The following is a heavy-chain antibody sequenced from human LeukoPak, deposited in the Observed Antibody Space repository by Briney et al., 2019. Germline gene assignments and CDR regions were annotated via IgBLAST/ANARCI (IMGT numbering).Heavy chain of an antibody. Sequence: ASVKVSCKASGYTFTTYGIVWLRQAPGEGIQWMGWISPYNDNTKYAQKLQGRVTMTADTSTSTAYMDLRSLRSDDTAVYYCARAIRYNYDFWSGYKVRYYYYMDVWGKGTTVTVSS. V-gene: IGHV1-18*01. J-gene: IGHJ6*03. CDR2: ISPYNDNT. D-gene: IGHD3-3*01. CDR3: ARAIRYNYDFWSGYKVRYYYYMDV. CDR1: GYTFTTYG.